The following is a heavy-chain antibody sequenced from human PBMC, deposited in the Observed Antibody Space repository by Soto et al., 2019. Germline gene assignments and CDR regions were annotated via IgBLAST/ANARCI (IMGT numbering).Heavy chain of an antibody. V-gene: IGHV3-15*07. CDR3: AADLGPPYDSNNWFDP. Sequence: EVQLVESGGDLVKPGGSLRLSCAASGFIFSHAWFHWVRQPPGKGLELVGRVKNNGGATDYAPSVKGRFIISRDDSKDMVYLQMRSLITEDTAIYYCAADLGPPYDSNNWFDPWGQGTLVTVSS. D-gene: IGHD2-21*01. J-gene: IGHJ5*02. CDR1: GFIFSHAW. CDR2: VKNNGGAT.